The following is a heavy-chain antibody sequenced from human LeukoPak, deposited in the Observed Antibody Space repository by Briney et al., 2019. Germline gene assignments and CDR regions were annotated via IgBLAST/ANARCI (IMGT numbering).Heavy chain of an antibody. D-gene: IGHD2-2*02. Sequence: SETLSLTCAVYGGSFSGYYWSWIRQPPGKGLDSIGEINHSGSTNYNPSLKSRVTISVDTSKNQFSLKLSSVTAADTAVYYCARLGYTYYYYMDVWGKGTTVTVSS. V-gene: IGHV4-34*01. CDR2: INHSGST. CDR1: GGSFSGYY. CDR3: ARLGYTYYYYMDV. J-gene: IGHJ6*03.